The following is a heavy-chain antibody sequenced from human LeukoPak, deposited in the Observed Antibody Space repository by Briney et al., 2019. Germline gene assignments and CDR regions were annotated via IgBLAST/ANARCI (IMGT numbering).Heavy chain of an antibody. J-gene: IGHJ4*02. V-gene: IGHV4-38-2*01. Sequence: EPSETLSLTCAVSAYSISSGYYWGWIRQPPGKGLEWIGSIYHSGSTYYNPSLKSRVTILVDTSKNQFSLKLSSVTAADTAVYYCALRLRQGGDYVVYWGQGTLVTVSS. CDR3: ALRLRQGGDYVVY. CDR2: IYHSGST. CDR1: AYSISSGYY. D-gene: IGHD2-21*01.